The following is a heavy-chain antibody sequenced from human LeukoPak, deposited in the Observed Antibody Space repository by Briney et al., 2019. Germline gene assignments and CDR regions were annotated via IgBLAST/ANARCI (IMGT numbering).Heavy chain of an antibody. J-gene: IGHJ4*02. Sequence: PSETLSLTCTVSGGSIRSYYWSWIRQPAGKGLEWIGRMYTSGSTNYNPSLKSRVTMSVDTSKSQFSLKLSSVTAADTAVYYCARSRGYSYGTTFLDYWGQGTLVTVSS. D-gene: IGHD5-18*01. CDR3: ARSRGYSYGTTFLDY. CDR2: MYTSGST. CDR1: GGSIRSYY. V-gene: IGHV4-4*07.